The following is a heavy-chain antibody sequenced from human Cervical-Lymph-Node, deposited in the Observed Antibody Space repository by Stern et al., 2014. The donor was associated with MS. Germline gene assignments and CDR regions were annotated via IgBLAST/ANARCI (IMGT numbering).Heavy chain of an antibody. V-gene: IGHV1-69*01. D-gene: IGHD3-9*01. CDR3: ARDGRHTDNYGLDV. CDR2: IIPIFGTA. Sequence: QVQLVQSGAEVKKPGSSVKISCKASGGTFNVYAINWLRQAPGQGLEWMGGIIPIFGTANYAQKFQDRVTITADESTRTSSMQLSSLRFDDTAVYYCARDGRHTDNYGLDVWGQGTTVIVSS. CDR1: GGTFNVYA. J-gene: IGHJ6*02.